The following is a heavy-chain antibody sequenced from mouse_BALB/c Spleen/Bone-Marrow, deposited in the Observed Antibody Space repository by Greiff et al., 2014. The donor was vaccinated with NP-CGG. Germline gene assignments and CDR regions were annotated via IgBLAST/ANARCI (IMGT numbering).Heavy chain of an antibody. J-gene: IGHJ1*01. V-gene: IGHV1S132*01. CDR2: IFPGTGTT. CDR3: AREGSRLRGYFDV. CDR1: GYTFTSYW. Sequence: VKLMESGAELVKPGASVKLSCRTSGYTFTSYWIQWVKQRPGQGLGWIGEIFPGTGTTYYNEKFKGKATLTIDTSSSTAYMQLSSLTSEDSAVYFCAREGSRLRGYFDVWGAGTTVTASS. D-gene: IGHD3-2*02.